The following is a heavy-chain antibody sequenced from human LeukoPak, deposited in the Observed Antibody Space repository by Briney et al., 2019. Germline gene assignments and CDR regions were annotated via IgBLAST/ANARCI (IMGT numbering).Heavy chain of an antibody. CDR1: GGSFSGYY. CDR2: INHSGST. D-gene: IGHD6-19*01. Sequence: SETLSLTCAVYGGSFSGYYWSWIRQPPGKGLEWIGEINHSGSTNYNPSLKSRVTISVDTSKNQFSLKLSSVTPEDTAVYYCARDGSSGWPPLAQPFDYWGQGTLVTVSS. CDR3: ARDGSSGWPPLAQPFDY. J-gene: IGHJ4*02. V-gene: IGHV4-34*01.